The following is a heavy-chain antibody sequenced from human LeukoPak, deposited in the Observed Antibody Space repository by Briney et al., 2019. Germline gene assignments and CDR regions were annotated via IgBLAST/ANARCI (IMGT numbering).Heavy chain of an antibody. CDR2: IHYRGST. J-gene: IGHJ4*02. CDR1: GGSIRSYD. CDR3: AGGRIAAAVD. D-gene: IGHD6-13*01. Sequence: SETLSLTSNVSGGSIRSYDWSWMRQPPGNGLEWIVYIHYRGSTKYNPSLKSRVTISVDTSKNQFSLKLSSVTAADTAVYYCAGGRIAAAVDWGQGTLVTVSS. V-gene: IGHV4-59*12.